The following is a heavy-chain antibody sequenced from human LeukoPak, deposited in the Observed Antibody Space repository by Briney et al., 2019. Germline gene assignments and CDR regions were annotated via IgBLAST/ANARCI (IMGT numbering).Heavy chain of an antibody. Sequence: GGSLRLSCAASGFTFSNYAVNWVRQAPGKGLEWVSAINPTGANTYYADSVKGRFTISRDNSKDTMYLQMSSLRVDDTAVYYCAKHQDSYGESLFDSWGQGTLVTVSS. D-gene: IGHD4-17*01. V-gene: IGHV3-23*01. CDR3: AKHQDSYGESLFDS. CDR1: GFTFSNYA. J-gene: IGHJ4*02. CDR2: INPTGANT.